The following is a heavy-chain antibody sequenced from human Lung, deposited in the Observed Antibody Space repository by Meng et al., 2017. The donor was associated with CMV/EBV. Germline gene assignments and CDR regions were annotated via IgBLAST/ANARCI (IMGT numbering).Heavy chain of an antibody. CDR3: ASWGYSSSWYYFDY. CDR2: IYYSGST. J-gene: IGHJ4*02. Sequence: SETXSLTCTVSGGSISSYYWSWIRQPPGKGLEWIGYIYYSGSTNYNPSLKSRVTISVDTSKNQFSLKLSSVTAADTAVYYCASWGYSSSWYYFDYWGQGTLVTVSS. D-gene: IGHD6-13*01. V-gene: IGHV4-59*01. CDR1: GGSISSYY.